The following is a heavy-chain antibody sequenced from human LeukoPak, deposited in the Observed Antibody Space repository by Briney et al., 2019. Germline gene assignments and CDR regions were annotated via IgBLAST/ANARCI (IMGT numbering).Heavy chain of an antibody. V-gene: IGHV3-23*01. D-gene: IGHD4-23*01. CDR3: AKGPSGGYSTPFFDY. Sequence: GGSLGLSCTASGFTFSSYAMSWVRQAPGKGLEWVSAISTSGGLTYYADSVKGRFTISRDNSKNTLHLQMNSLRAEDTAVYYCAKGPSGGYSTPFFDYWGQGTLVTVSS. CDR1: GFTFSSYA. CDR2: ISTSGGLT. J-gene: IGHJ4*02.